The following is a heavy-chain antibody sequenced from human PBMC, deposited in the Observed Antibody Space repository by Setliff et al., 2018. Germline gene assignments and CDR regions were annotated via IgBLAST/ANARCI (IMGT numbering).Heavy chain of an antibody. Sequence: GESLKISCQGSGYSFTNNWIAWVRQMPGKGLECMGIIFPGNSNTRYSPSFQGQVTISVDKAINTAYLQWTSLKVSDTAMYYCARLGAPASHDAFDIWGQGTMVTVSS. J-gene: IGHJ3*02. CDR1: GYSFTNNW. D-gene: IGHD6-25*01. CDR3: ARLGAPASHDAFDI. CDR2: IFPGNSNT. V-gene: IGHV5-51*01.